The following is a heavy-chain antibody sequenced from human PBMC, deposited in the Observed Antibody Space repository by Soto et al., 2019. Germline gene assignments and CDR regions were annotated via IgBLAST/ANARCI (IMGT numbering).Heavy chain of an antibody. V-gene: IGHV4-30-4*01. Sequence: TLSLTCTVSGGSLSSGDYYWSWIRQSPGTGLEWIGYIYYSGSAYYNPSLKSRVTLSVDTSKNQFSLKLTSVTAADTALYYCVRARGDRAFARDVGGQGT. CDR2: IYYSGSA. CDR1: GGSLSSGDYY. CDR3: VRARGDRAFARDV. J-gene: IGHJ6*02. D-gene: IGHD3-10*01.